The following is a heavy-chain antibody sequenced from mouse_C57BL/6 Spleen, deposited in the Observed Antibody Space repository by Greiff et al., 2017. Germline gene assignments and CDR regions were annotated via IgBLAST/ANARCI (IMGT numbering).Heavy chain of an antibody. CDR3: ARGASYYSNWYFDY. V-gene: IGHV1-55*01. CDR2: IYPGSGST. Sequence: QVQLQQPGAELVKPGASVKMSCKASGYTFTSYWITWVKQRPGQGLEWIGDIYPGSGSTNYNEKFKSKATLTVDTSSSTAYMQLSSLTSEDSAVYYCARGASYYSNWYFDYWGQGTTLTVSS. CDR1: GYTFTSYW. J-gene: IGHJ2*01. D-gene: IGHD2-5*01.